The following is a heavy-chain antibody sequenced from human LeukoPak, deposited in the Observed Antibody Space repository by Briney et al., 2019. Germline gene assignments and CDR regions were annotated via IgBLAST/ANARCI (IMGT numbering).Heavy chain of an antibody. J-gene: IGHJ4*02. CDR3: ARDSGSYFGTGVEVGFDY. CDR1: GFTFSSSA. CDR2: ISNNGGYT. D-gene: IGHD1-26*01. V-gene: IGHV3-23*01. Sequence: GGSLRLSCAASGFTFSSSAMSWVRQAPGKGLEWVSAISNNGGYTYYADSVQGRFTISRDNSKSTLCLQMNSLRAEDTAVYYCARDSGSYFGTGVEVGFDYWGQGTLVTVSS.